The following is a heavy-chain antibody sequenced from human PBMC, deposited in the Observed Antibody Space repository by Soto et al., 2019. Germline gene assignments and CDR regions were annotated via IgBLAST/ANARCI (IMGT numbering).Heavy chain of an antibody. V-gene: IGHV4-59*08. J-gene: IGHJ4*02. CDR1: GGSISSYY. CDR2: IYYSGST. Sequence: SETLSLTCTVSGGSISSYYWSWIRQPPGKGLEWIRYIYYSGSTNYNPSLKSRVTISVDTSKNQFSLKLSSVTAADTAVYYCARGGGRLTTVTPSTYYFDYWGQGTLVTVSS. CDR3: ARGGGRLTTVTPSTYYFDY. D-gene: IGHD4-17*01.